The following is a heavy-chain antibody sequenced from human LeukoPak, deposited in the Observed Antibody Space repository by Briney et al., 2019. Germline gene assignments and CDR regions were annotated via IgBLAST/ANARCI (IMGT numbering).Heavy chain of an antibody. D-gene: IGHD6-19*01. J-gene: IGHJ6*02. V-gene: IGHV3-21*01. CDR2: ISSSSSYI. CDR3: ARSAGSGWYRAPYYYYGMDV. CDR1: GFTFSSYS. Sequence: KPGGSLRLSCAASGFTFSSYSMNWVRQAPGKGLEWVSSISSSSSYIYYADSVKGRFTISRDNAKNSLYLQMNSLRAEDTAVYYCARSAGSGWYRAPYYYYGMDVWGQGTTATVSS.